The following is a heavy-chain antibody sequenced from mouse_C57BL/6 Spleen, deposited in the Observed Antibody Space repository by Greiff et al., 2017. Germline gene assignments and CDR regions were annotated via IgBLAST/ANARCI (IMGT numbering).Heavy chain of an antibody. CDR2: IDPSDSYT. V-gene: IGHV1-69*01. CDR3: ARRAGSSPWFAY. Sequence: VQLQQPGAEFVMPGASVKLSCKASGYTFTSYWMHWVKQRPGQGLEWIGEIDPSDSYTNYNQKFKGKSTLTVDKSSSTAYMQLSSLTSEDSAVYYCARRAGSSPWFAYWGQGTLVTVSA. D-gene: IGHD1-1*01. J-gene: IGHJ3*01. CDR1: GYTFTSYW.